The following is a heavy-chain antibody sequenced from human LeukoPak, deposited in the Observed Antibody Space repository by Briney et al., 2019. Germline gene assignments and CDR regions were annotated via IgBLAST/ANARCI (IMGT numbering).Heavy chain of an antibody. V-gene: IGHV5-51*01. Sequence: GESLKISRKGSGYSFTSYWIGWVRQMPGKGLEWMGIIYPGDSDTRYSPSFQGQVTISADKSISTAYLQWSSLKASDTAMYYCARQAGPAMAPGSFDYWGQGTLVTVSS. CDR1: GYSFTSYW. J-gene: IGHJ4*02. D-gene: IGHD5-18*01. CDR3: ARQAGPAMAPGSFDY. CDR2: IYPGDSDT.